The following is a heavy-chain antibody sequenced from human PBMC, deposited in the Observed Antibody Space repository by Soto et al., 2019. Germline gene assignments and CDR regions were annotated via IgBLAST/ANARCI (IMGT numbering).Heavy chain of an antibody. D-gene: IGHD3-16*01. CDR1: GGSFRGYF. CDR3: QGGDF. CDR2: INGSGNT. V-gene: IGHV4-34*01. Sequence: SETLSLTCAVSGGSFRGYFWSWIRQSPAKGLEWIGEINGSGNTYYNPSFKSRLTISVDTSTSQISLRLTSVTAADSAVYYCQGGDFWGQGTRVTVSS. J-gene: IGHJ4*02.